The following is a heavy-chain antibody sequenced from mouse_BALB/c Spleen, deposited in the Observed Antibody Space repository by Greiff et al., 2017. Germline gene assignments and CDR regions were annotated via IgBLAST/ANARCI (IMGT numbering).Heavy chain of an antibody. D-gene: IGHD2-3*01. V-gene: IGHV14-3*02. Sequence: EVQLQQSGAELVKPGASVKLSCTASGFNIKDTYMHWVKQRPEQGLEWIGRIDPANGNTKYDPKFQGKATITADTSSNTAYLQLSSLTSEDTAVYYCARDGYYRYWYFDVWGAGTTVTVSS. CDR2: IDPANGNT. CDR1: GFNIKDTY. CDR3: ARDGYYRYWYFDV. J-gene: IGHJ1*01.